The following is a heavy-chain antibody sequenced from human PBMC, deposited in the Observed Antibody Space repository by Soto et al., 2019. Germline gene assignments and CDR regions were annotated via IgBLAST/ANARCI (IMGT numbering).Heavy chain of an antibody. CDR3: AREGQAPYYYYGMDV. J-gene: IGHJ6*02. V-gene: IGHV1-18*01. CDR1: GYTFTNYG. CDR2: ISGYHGNT. Sequence: QVQVVQSGDEVKKPGASVKVSCKASGYTFTNYGFSWVRQAPGQGLEWMGWISGYHGNTKYAEKFQGRVTITTDTSTSTAHMEMRSLRSDDTAVYYCAREGQAPYYYYGMDVWGQGTAVTVSS.